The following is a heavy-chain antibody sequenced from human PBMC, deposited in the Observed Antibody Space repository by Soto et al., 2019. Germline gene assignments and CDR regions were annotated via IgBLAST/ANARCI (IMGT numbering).Heavy chain of an antibody. J-gene: IGHJ2*01. V-gene: IGHV1-18*01. CDR2: ISAYNGNT. CDR1: GYTFTSYG. Sequence: ASVKVSCKASGYTFTSYGISWVRQAPGQGLEWMGWISAYNGNTNYAQKFQGRVTMTTDTSTSTAYMELKSLRSDDTAVYYCARDLRVRKDRYFDLWGRGTLVTVSS. D-gene: IGHD1-1*01. CDR3: ARDLRVRKDRYFDL.